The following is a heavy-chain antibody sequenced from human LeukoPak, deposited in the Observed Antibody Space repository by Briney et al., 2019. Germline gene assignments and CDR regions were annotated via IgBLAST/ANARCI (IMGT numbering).Heavy chain of an antibody. V-gene: IGHV3-23*01. J-gene: IGHJ4*02. D-gene: IGHD3-16*01. CDR3: ARVIKDFGEIDY. CDR1: GFTFSSYA. Sequence: GGSLRLSCAAPGFTFSSYAMSWVRQAPGKGLAWVSTISGGSGSTYCADSVKGRFTISRDNSKNTLYLQMNSLRDEDTAVYYCARVIKDFGEIDYWGQGTLVTVSS. CDR2: ISGGSGST.